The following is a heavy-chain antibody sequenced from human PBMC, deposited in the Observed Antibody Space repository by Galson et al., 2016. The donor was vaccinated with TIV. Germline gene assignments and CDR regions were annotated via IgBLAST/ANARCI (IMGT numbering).Heavy chain of an antibody. D-gene: IGHD5-18*01. J-gene: IGHJ6*02. CDR1: GGTFSSYV. Sequence: SVKVSCKASGGTFSSYVINWVRQAPGQGLEWMGGIIPLFGTANYAQKFQGRVTVTADESTSTVYLDLSSLRSEDTAVYYCAKDRNTALDTYHYYYGMDVWGQGTTVTVS. CDR3: AKDRNTALDTYHYYYGMDV. V-gene: IGHV1-69*13. CDR2: IIPLFGTA.